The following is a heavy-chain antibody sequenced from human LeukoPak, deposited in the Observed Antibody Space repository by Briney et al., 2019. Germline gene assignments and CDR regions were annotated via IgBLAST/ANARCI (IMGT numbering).Heavy chain of an antibody. V-gene: IGHV3-74*01. CDR2: INSDGSST. CDR3: AKAAGGYCSGGSCYGDAFDI. Sequence: PGGSLRLSCAASGFTFSSYWMHWVRQAPGKGLVWVSRINSDGSSTSYADSVKGRFTISRDNSKNTLYLQMNGLRAEDTAVYYCAKAAGGYCSGGSCYGDAFDIWGQGTMVTVSS. D-gene: IGHD2-15*01. J-gene: IGHJ3*02. CDR1: GFTFSSYW.